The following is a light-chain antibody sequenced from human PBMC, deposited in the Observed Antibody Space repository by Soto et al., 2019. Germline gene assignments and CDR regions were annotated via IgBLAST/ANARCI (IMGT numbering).Light chain of an antibody. CDR2: GDR. CDR3: QSPASRLSGSDV. J-gene: IGLJ1*01. CDR1: SSNIGAGYH. Sequence: QSVLTQPPSVSGAPGQRVTISCTGSSSNIGAGYHVHWYQQLPGAAPKLIIFGDRNRPSGVPDRFSGSKSGTSASLAIPGLQADDEADYYCQSPASRLSGSDVFGTGTKVTVL. V-gene: IGLV1-40*01.